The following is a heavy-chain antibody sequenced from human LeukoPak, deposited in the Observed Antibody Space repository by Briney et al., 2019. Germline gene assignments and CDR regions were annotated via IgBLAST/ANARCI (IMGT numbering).Heavy chain of an antibody. CDR3: ARVSAAAPYYFDY. Sequence: SETLSLTCTVSGGSISSYYWSWIRQPPGKGLEWIGYIYYSGSTNYNPSLKSRVTISVDTSNNQFSLKLSSVTAADTAVYYCARVSAAAPYYFDYWGQGTLVTVSS. CDR2: IYYSGST. V-gene: IGHV4-59*01. CDR1: GGSISSYY. D-gene: IGHD6-13*01. J-gene: IGHJ4*02.